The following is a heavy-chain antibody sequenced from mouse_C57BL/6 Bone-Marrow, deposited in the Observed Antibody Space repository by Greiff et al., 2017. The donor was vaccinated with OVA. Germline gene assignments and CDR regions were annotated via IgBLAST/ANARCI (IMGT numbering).Heavy chain of an antibody. V-gene: IGHV1-9*01. D-gene: IGHD1-1*01. J-gene: IGHJ2*01. CDR3: AGGDDYYVLFDY. Sequence: QVQLKQSGAELMKPGASVKLSCTATGYTFTGYWIEWVKQRPGHGLEWIGEILPGSGSTNYNEKFKGKATFTANTSSNTTYLQLSSLTTEDAATYYCAGGDDYYVLFDYWGQGTTLTVSA. CDR1: GYTFTGYW. CDR2: ILPGSGST.